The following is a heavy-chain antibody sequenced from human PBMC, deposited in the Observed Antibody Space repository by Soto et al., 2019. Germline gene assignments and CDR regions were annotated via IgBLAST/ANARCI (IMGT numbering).Heavy chain of an antibody. D-gene: IGHD6-19*01. J-gene: IGHJ6*02. Sequence: GASVKVSCKASGYTFTSYCISWVRQAPGQGLEWMGWISAYNGNTNYAQKLQGRVTMTTDTSTSTAYMELRSLRSDDTAVYYCARGAQSLYYHYYGMDVWGQGTTVTVSS. V-gene: IGHV1-18*01. CDR3: ARGAQSLYYHYYGMDV. CDR2: ISAYNGNT. CDR1: GYTFTSYC.